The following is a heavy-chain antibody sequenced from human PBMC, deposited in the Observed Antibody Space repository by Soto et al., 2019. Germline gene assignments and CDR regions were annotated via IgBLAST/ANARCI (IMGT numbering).Heavy chain of an antibody. Sequence: ASVKVSCKASGDTFTSYYMHWVRQAPGQGLEWMGIINPSGGSTSYAQKFQGRVTITRDTSTSTVYMELSSLRSEDTAVYYCARDLDYYDRSGYYHNWFDPVGQGTLVTVSS. D-gene: IGHD3-22*01. V-gene: IGHV1-46*01. J-gene: IGHJ5*02. CDR2: INPSGGST. CDR1: GDTFTSYY. CDR3: ARDLDYYDRSGYYHNWFDP.